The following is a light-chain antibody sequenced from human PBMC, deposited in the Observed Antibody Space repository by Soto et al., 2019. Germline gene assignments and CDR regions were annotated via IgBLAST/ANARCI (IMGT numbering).Light chain of an antibody. CDR2: GSS. J-gene: IGKJ5*01. V-gene: IGKV3-15*01. CDR1: ETISTN. Sequence: EIVRTQSPATLSVSPGERATLSCRATETISTNLAWFQRKPGQPPRLLIYGSSTRATGVPDRFSGSGSGTEFTLIISSLQSEDVALYYCQQYSNWPPAITFGQGTRLEIK. CDR3: QQYSNWPPAIT.